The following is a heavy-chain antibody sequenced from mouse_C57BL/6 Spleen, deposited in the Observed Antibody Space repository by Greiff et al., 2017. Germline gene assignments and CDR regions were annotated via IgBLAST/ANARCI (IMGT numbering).Heavy chain of an antibody. J-gene: IGHJ3*01. CDR1: GYAFSSYW. D-gene: IGHD3-2*02. V-gene: IGHV1-80*01. CDR3: ARSGSSGYWFAY. Sequence: QVQLKESGAELVKPGASVKISCKASGYAFSSYWMNWVKHRPGKGLEWIGQIYPGDGDTNYNGKFKGKATLTADKSSSTAYMQLSSLTSEDSAVYFCARSGSSGYWFAYWGQGTLVTVSA. CDR2: IYPGDGDT.